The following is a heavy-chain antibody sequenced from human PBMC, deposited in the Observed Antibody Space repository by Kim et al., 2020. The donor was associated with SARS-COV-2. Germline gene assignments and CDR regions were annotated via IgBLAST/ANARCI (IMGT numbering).Heavy chain of an antibody. Sequence: ASVKVSCKASGYTFKTYPTHCLRQAPGQTLEWMGWVNAANDQTKYSQKFQGRITISRDTSANTAYMELRSLTTKDTAFYYCVRDMNPTVYDYWGQGTLVTVSS. CDR1: GYTFKTYP. D-gene: IGHD4-4*01. J-gene: IGHJ4*02. CDR3: VRDMNPTVYDY. CDR2: VNAANDQT. V-gene: IGHV1-3*01.